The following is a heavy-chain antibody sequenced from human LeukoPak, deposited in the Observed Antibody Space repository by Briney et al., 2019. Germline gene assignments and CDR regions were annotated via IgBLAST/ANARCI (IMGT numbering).Heavy chain of an antibody. CDR1: GFTFSSYA. Sequence: GGSLRLSCAASGFTFSSYAMSWVRQAPGKGLEWISAISGSGDSTYYADSVKGRFTISRDNSKNTLFLQMNSLRADDTAVYYCATPPIIVGATTSDYWGQGTLVTVSS. CDR3: ATPPIIVGATTSDY. D-gene: IGHD1-26*01. V-gene: IGHV3-23*01. J-gene: IGHJ4*02. CDR2: ISGSGDST.